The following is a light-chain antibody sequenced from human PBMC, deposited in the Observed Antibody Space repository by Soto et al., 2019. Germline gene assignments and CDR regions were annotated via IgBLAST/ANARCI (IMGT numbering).Light chain of an antibody. CDR1: QSVSSN. Sequence: EIVMTQSPATLSVSPGERATLPCRASQSVSSNLAWYQQKPGQAPRLLIYGASTRATGIPARFSGSGSGTEFTLTISSLQSEAFAVYYCQQYNNWPLYTFGQGTKLEIK. V-gene: IGKV3-15*01. J-gene: IGKJ2*01. CDR2: GAS. CDR3: QQYNNWPLYT.